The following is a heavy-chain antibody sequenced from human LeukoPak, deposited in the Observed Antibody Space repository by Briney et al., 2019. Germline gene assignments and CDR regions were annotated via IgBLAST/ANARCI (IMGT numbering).Heavy chain of an antibody. D-gene: IGHD3-22*01. J-gene: IGHJ4*02. Sequence: GRSLSLSCAASGFTFSSYAMHWVRQAPGKGLEWVAVISYDGSNKYHADSVKGRFTISRDNSKNTLYLQMNSLRAEDTAVYYCARGLEGTYYYDSSGSIFDYWGQGTLVTVSS. CDR1: GFTFSSYA. V-gene: IGHV3-30*04. CDR2: ISYDGSNK. CDR3: ARGLEGTYYYDSSGSIFDY.